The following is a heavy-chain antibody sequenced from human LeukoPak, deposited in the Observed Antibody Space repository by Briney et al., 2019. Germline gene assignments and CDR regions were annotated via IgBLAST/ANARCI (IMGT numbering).Heavy chain of an antibody. V-gene: IGHV4-39*07. CDR3: ARVPPYCYDSSGYFVAAFGI. CDR2: IYYSGSI. CDR1: GGSISSSSYY. D-gene: IGHD3-22*01. Sequence: SETLSLTCTVSGGSISSSSYYWGWIRQPPGKGLEWIGSIYYSGSIYYNPSLKSRVTISVDTSKNQLSLKLRSVTAADTAVYYCARVPPYCYDSSGYFVAAFGIWGLGTMVTVSS. J-gene: IGHJ3*02.